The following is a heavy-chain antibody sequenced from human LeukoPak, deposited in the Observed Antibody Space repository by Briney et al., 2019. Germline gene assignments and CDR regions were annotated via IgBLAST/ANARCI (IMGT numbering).Heavy chain of an antibody. V-gene: IGHV3-43*02. CDR3: AKPQYDFKGFDAFDI. J-gene: IGHJ3*02. CDR1: GFTFSSYG. Sequence: GGTLRLSCAASGFTFSSYGMSWVRQAPGKGLEWVSLISWDGGSTYYADSVKGRFTISRDNSKNSLYMHMNSLRTEDTALYYCAKPQYDFKGFDAFDIWGQGTMVTVSS. D-gene: IGHD2/OR15-2a*01. CDR2: ISWDGGST.